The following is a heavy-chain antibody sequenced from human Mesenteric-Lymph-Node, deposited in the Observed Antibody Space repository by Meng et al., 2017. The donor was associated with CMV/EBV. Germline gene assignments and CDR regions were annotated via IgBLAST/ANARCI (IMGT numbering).Heavy chain of an antibody. V-gene: IGHV3-11*01. CDR1: GLTLSDYY. CDR2: IISSGGTI. CDR3: ARTISGAFDI. J-gene: IGHJ3*02. Sequence: GESLRLSCATSGLTLSDYYMTWIRQAPGKGLEWVSYIISSGGTIYYADSVKGRFTISRDNAKNSLYLQMNSLRAEDTAVYYCARTISGAFDIRGQGTMVTVSS. D-gene: IGHD3-10*01.